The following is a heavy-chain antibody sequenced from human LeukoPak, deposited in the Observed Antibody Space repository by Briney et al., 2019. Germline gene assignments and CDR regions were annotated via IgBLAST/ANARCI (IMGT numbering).Heavy chain of an antibody. CDR1: GYSISSGYY. CDR2: IYHSGST. CDR3: SRAFDI. V-gene: IGHV4-38-2*02. Sequence: SETLSLTCTVSGYSISSGYYWGWIRQPPGKGLEWIGSIYHSGSTYYNPSLKSRVTISVDTSKNQFSLKLTSVTAADTAVYFCSRAFDIWGQGTMVTVSS. J-gene: IGHJ3*02.